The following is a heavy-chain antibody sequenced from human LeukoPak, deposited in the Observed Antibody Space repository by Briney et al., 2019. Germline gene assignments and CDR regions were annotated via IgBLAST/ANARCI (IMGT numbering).Heavy chain of an antibody. D-gene: IGHD1-26*01. CDR3: ATTTGGAFSFDY. V-gene: IGHV3-21*01. J-gene: IGHJ4*02. CDR1: GFTFSSYG. Sequence: GGSLRLSCAASGFTFSSYGMHWVRQAPGKGLEWVSSISSSSSYIYYADSVKGRFTISRDNAKNSLYLQMNSLRAEDTAVYYCATTTGGAFSFDYWGQGTLVTVSS. CDR2: ISSSSSYI.